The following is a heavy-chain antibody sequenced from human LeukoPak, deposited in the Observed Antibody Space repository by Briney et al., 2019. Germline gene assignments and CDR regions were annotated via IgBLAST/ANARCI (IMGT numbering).Heavy chain of an antibody. CDR3: AKSLPFDY. Sequence: GXGLEWVLAISGSGGSTYYADSVKGRFTISRDNSKNTLYLQMNSLRAEDTAVYYCAKSLPFDYWGQGTLVTVSS. V-gene: IGHV3-23*01. J-gene: IGHJ4*02. CDR2: ISGSGGST.